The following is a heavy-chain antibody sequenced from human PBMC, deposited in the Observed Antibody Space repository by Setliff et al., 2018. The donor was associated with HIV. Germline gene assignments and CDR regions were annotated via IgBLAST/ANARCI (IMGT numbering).Heavy chain of an antibody. CDR1: GYNFTSHD. J-gene: IGHJ6*03. Sequence: ASVKVSCKASGYNFTSHDINWVRQAPGQGLEWMGWMNPKSGNTGYARKFQGRVTMTRKTSISTAYMELRSLRSDDTAVYYCARVEGSSITMVRGVIPGPQGHMDVWGKGTTVTVSS. V-gene: IGHV1-8*01. CDR2: MNPKSGNT. CDR3: ARVEGSSITMVRGVIPGPQGHMDV. D-gene: IGHD3-10*01.